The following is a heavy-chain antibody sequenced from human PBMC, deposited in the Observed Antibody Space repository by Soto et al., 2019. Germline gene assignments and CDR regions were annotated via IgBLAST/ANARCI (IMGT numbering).Heavy chain of an antibody. Sequence: GGSLRLSCAASGFTFSNYAMSWVRQAPGKGLEWVSAITGSGDSTYYADSMKGRFTISRDTSENTLYLQMNSLRTEDTAVYYCAKEQNVLLWFGAFDYWGQGALVTVSS. V-gene: IGHV3-23*01. CDR1: GFTFSNYA. D-gene: IGHD3-10*01. J-gene: IGHJ4*02. CDR3: AKEQNVLLWFGAFDY. CDR2: ITGSGDST.